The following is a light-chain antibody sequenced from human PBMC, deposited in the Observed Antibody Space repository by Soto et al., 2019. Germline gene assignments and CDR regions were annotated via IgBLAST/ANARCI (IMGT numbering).Light chain of an antibody. CDR3: QQSSTTPWT. CDR1: QSIRTY. CDR2: LTS. J-gene: IGKJ1*01. Sequence: DIQMTQSPSSLSASVGDRVTITCRASQSIRTYLNWFQQKPGRAPKLLIYLTSTLQSGVPSRFSGSGSGTDLTLTISSLQPEDFATYYCQQSSTTPWTFGQGTKVDVK. V-gene: IGKV1-39*01.